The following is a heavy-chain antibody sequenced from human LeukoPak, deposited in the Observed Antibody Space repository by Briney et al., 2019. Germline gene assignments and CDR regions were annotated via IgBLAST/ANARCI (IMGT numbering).Heavy chain of an antibody. V-gene: IGHV3-23*01. J-gene: IGHJ3*02. CDR1: GFTFSSYG. CDR2: ISGSGGST. CDR3: ARDSGPIAVADGDAFDI. D-gene: IGHD6-19*01. Sequence: GGSLRLSCAASGFTFSSYGMRWVRQAPGKGLEWVSAISGSGGSTHYADSVKGRFTISRDNSKNTLYLQMNSLRAEDTAVYYCARDSGPIAVADGDAFDIWGQGTMVTVSS.